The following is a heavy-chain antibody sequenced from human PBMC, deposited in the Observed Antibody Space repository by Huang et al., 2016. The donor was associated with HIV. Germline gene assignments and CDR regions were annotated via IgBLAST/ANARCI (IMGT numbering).Heavy chain of an antibody. CDR2: FYQSGST. CDR3: ASQHIGAAATWF. J-gene: IGHJ4*02. V-gene: IGHV4-39*01. CDR1: GDFISSTNYY. D-gene: IGHD6-13*01. Sequence: QLQLQESGPGQVKPSETLSLTCTVSGDFISSTNYYWGWIRQSPGKGLEWVGMFYQSGSTNYNPALKSRVTLSVDTSRNQFSRRLNSVTAADTAVYYCASQHIGAAATWFWGRGTQVAVSS.